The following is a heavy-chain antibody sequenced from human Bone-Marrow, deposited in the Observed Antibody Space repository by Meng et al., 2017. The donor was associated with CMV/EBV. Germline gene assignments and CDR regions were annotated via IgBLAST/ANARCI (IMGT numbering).Heavy chain of an antibody. J-gene: IGHJ6*02. V-gene: IGHV1-8*03. D-gene: IGHD1-26*01. CDR2: MNPNSGNT. Sequence: ASVKVSCKASGYTFTSYDINWVRQATGQGLEWMGWMNPNSGNTGYAQKFQGRVTITRNTSISTAYMELSSLRSEDTAVYYCAREMYSGFRGTIFHYYYGMDVWGQGTPVTVSS. CDR3: AREMYSGFRGTIFHYYYGMDV. CDR1: GYTFTSYD.